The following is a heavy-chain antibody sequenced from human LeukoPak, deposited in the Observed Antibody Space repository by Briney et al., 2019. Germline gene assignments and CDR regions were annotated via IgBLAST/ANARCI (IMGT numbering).Heavy chain of an antibody. CDR3: ARDFGGDYTPFDH. CDR1: GFTFSSYW. D-gene: IGHD2-21*01. Sequence: GGSLRLSCAASGFTFSSYWMKQDGSEKYYVDSVKGRFTITRDNAKNSLYLQMNSLRSEDTAVYYCARDFGGDYTPFDHWGQGTLVTVSS. V-gene: IGHV3-7*03. CDR2: QDGSEK. J-gene: IGHJ4*02.